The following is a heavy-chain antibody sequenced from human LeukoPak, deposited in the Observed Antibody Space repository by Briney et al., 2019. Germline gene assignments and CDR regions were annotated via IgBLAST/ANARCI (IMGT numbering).Heavy chain of an antibody. CDR1: GGSFSGYY. J-gene: IGHJ3*02. V-gene: IGHV4-34*01. CDR2: INHSGST. CDR3: ARDSSSWYTGSSVDI. Sequence: PSETLSLTCAVYGGSFSGYYWSWIRQPPGKGLEWIGEINHSGSTNYNPSLKSRVTISVDTSKNQFSLKLSSVTAADTAVYYCARDSSSWYTGSSVDIWGQRTMVTVSS. D-gene: IGHD6-13*01.